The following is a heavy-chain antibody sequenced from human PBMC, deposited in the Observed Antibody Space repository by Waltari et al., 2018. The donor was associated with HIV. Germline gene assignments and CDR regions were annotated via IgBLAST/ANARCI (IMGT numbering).Heavy chain of an antibody. Sequence: QVQLVASGGGVVQPGGSLRLSCAASGCRFSQYGMHWVRQTPGRVLGWVGCIYSDGSQKSYTDSSKGQFTVSRDKSKNTLNLQMDGLRADDTGVYYCARDRWVASSNWYVDFWGQGTLVSVSA. CDR3: ARDRWVASSNWYVDF. V-gene: IGHV3-30*19. D-gene: IGHD6-13*01. CDR1: GCRFSQYG. CDR2: IYSDGSQK. J-gene: IGHJ4*02.